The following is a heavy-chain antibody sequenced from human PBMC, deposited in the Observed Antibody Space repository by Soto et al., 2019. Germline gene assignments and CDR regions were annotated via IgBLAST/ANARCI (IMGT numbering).Heavy chain of an antibody. V-gene: IGHV4-30-2*01. CDR3: ASAYCGGDCYATYRSYYYYGMDV. CDR2: IYHSGST. J-gene: IGHJ6*02. Sequence: PSETLSLTCAVSGGSISSGGYSWSWIRQPPGKCLEWIGYIYHSGSTYYNPSLKSRVTISVDRSKNQFSLKLSSVTAADTAVYYCASAYCGGDCYATYRSYYYYGMDVWGQGTTVTVYS. D-gene: IGHD2-21*02. CDR1: GGSISSGGYS.